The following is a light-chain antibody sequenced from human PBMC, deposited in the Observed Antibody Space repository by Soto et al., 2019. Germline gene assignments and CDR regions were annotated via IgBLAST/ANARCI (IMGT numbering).Light chain of an antibody. J-gene: IGKJ4*01. CDR3: QQYDTLPLT. V-gene: IGKV1-33*01. CDR1: QDISKY. CDR2: DAS. Sequence: DIQMTQTPTSLSASVGDTVIITCQASQDISKYLNWNQQKPGKAPNLLIYDASNLGTGVPPRFTGSVSGTDFSLINSNLQPEDIATYYCQQYDTLPLTFGGGTKVEIK.